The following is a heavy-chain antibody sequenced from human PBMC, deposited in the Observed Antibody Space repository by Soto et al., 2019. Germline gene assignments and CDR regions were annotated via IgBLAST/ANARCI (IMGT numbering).Heavy chain of an antibody. CDR2: IHYSGSS. Sequence: QVQLQESGPGLVNPSETLSLTCTVSTDSISNYYWSWIRQPPGKGLEWIAYIHYSGSSKYNPALKSRVTISVDTSKNQFSLKLRSVTAADTAVYYCARQFYSSSWIHFDYWGRGTLVTVSS. J-gene: IGHJ4*02. D-gene: IGHD6-13*01. CDR3: ARQFYSSSWIHFDY. CDR1: TDSISNYY. V-gene: IGHV4-59*01.